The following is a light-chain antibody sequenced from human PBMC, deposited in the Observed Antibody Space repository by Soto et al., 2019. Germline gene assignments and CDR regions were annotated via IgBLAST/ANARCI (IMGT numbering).Light chain of an antibody. V-gene: IGLV2-8*01. CDR3: SSYVGSNNFV. J-gene: IGLJ1*01. CDR1: SGDIDNYNY. CDR2: EVT. Sequence: QSVLTQPPSASGSPGQSVTISCTGTSGDIDNYNYVSWYLQHPGKAPKLLIFEVTKRPSGVPDRFSGSKSGDTAFLTVSGLQADDEADYYCSSYVGSNNFVFGNGTKVTVL.